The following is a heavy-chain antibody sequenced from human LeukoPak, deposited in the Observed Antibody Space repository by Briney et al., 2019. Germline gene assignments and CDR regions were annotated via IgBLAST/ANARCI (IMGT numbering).Heavy chain of an antibody. CDR1: GFTFSNYG. CDR3: AKDGKRITMIGVVRRGHYFDS. D-gene: IGHD3-22*01. J-gene: IGHJ4*02. V-gene: IGHV3-23*01. Sequence: GGSLRLSCAASGFTFSNYGMSWVRQAPGKGLEWVSAISGSGDYTYYADSVKGQFSISRDNSKNTLYLQMNSLRGEDTAIYYCAKDGKRITMIGVVRRGHYFDSWGQGTLVIVSS. CDR2: ISGSGDYT.